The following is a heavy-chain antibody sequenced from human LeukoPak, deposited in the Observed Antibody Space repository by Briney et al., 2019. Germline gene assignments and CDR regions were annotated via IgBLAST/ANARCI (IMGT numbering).Heavy chain of an antibody. Sequence: GGSLRLSCAASGFTFSSYSMNWVRQAPGKGLEWVANIKQDGSEKYYVDSVKGRFTISRDNAKNSLYLQMNSLRAEDTAVYYCARDKISVWFGELYPAWFDPWGQGTLVTVSS. CDR2: IKQDGSEK. V-gene: IGHV3-7*01. D-gene: IGHD3-10*01. CDR3: ARDKISVWFGELYPAWFDP. CDR1: GFTFSSYS. J-gene: IGHJ5*02.